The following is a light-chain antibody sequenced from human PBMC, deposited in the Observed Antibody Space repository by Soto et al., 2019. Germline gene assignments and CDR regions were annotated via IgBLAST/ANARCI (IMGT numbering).Light chain of an antibody. J-gene: IGKJ4*01. Sequence: IVVTQSPATLSVSPWERATLSWKASQSVSSDLAWYQKKPGQATRLLGYGASTRATGIPARFSGSGSGTEFTLTISSLQSADFAVYYCQQYNNWHPLTFGGGTKVDIK. CDR3: QQYNNWHPLT. CDR2: GAS. CDR1: QSVSSD. V-gene: IGKV3-15*01.